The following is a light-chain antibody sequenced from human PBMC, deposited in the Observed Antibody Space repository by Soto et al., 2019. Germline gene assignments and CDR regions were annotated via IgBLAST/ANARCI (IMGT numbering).Light chain of an antibody. V-gene: IGKV2D-29*02. J-gene: IGKJ5*01. CDR2: EVS. CDR1: QSLLHITGETF. Sequence: DIVMTQSPLSLPVASGQPASISCKSSQSLLHITGETFLFWYLQKPGQSPQLPIYEVSTRVSGVPDRFSGSGSGTDFTLQISRVETDDVGIYYCMQSTQLPPTFGQGTRLEIK. CDR3: MQSTQLPPT.